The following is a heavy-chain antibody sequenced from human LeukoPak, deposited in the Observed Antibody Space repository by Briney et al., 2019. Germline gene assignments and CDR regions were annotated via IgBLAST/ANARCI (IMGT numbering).Heavy chain of an antibody. V-gene: IGHV4-61*02. CDR1: GGSISSGSYY. CDR3: ARERGSREWLGSYYYYYYGMDV. CDR2: IYTSGST. Sequence: TLSLTCTVSGGSISSGSYYWSWIRQPAGKGPEWIGRIYTSGSTNYNPSLKSRVTISVDTSKNQFSLKLSSVTAADTAVYYCARERGSREWLGSYYYYYYGMDVWGQGTTVTVSS. J-gene: IGHJ6*02. D-gene: IGHD6-19*01.